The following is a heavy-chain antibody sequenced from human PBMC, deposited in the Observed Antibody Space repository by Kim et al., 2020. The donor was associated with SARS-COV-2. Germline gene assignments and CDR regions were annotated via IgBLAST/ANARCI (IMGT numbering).Heavy chain of an antibody. V-gene: IGHV4-4*07. CDR1: GGSISSYY. CDR2: IYTSGST. CDR3: AISSGSYPHYYYYYMDV. Sequence: SETLSLTCTVSGGSISSYYWSWIRQPAGKGLEWIGRIYTSGSTNYNPSLKSRVTMSVDTSKNQFSLKLSSVTAADTAVYYCAISSGSYPHYYYYYMDVWGKGTTVTVSS. J-gene: IGHJ6*03. D-gene: IGHD3-10*01.